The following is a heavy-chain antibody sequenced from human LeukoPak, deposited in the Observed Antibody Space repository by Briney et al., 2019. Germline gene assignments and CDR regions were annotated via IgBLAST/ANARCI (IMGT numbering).Heavy chain of an antibody. V-gene: IGHV4-34*01. CDR1: GGSFSGYY. D-gene: IGHD3-10*01. J-gene: IGHJ5*02. Sequence: PSETLSLTCAVYGGSFSGYYWSWIRQPPGKGLEWIGEINHSGSTNYNPSLKSRVTISVDTSKNQFSLKLSSVTAADTAVYYCARRGGMVRDPNWFDPWGQGTPVTVSS. CDR2: INHSGST. CDR3: ARRGGMVRDPNWFDP.